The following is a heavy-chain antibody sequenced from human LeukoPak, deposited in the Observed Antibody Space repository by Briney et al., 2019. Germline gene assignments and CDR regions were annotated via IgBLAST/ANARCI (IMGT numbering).Heavy chain of an antibody. D-gene: IGHD1-26*01. V-gene: IGHV4-39*07. CDR2: IYYSGST. Sequence: SETLSLTCTVSGGSISSSSYYWGWIRQPPGKGLEWIGSIYYSGSTNYNPSLKSRVTISVDTSKNQFSLKLSSVTAADTAVYYCARDGGVGATDAFDIWGQGTMVTVSS. CDR1: GGSISSSSYY. CDR3: ARDGGVGATDAFDI. J-gene: IGHJ3*02.